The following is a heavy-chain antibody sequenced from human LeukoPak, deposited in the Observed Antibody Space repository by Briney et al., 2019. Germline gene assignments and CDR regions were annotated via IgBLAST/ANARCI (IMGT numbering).Heavy chain of an antibody. CDR1: GGSFSGYY. J-gene: IGHJ4*02. CDR2: INHSGST. Sequence: SETLSLTCAVYGGSFSGYYWSWIRQPPGKGLEWIGEINHSGSTNYNPSLKRRVTISVDTSKNQFSLKLSSVTAADTAVYYCARGRADHYYDSSGYYYGFDYWGQGTLVTVSS. D-gene: IGHD3-22*01. V-gene: IGHV4-34*01. CDR3: ARGRADHYYDSSGYYYGFDY.